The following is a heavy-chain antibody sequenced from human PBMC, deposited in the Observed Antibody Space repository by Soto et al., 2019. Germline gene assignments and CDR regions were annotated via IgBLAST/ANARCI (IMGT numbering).Heavy chain of an antibody. V-gene: IGHV4-31*03. CDR3: ARVSSSPLNFDY. Sequence: PSEILSLTCTVSGGSISSGGYYWSWIRQHPGKGLEWIGYIYYSGSTYYNPSLKSRVTISVDTSKNQFSLKLSSVTAADTAVYYCARVSSSPLNFDYWGQGTLVTVSS. D-gene: IGHD6-13*01. CDR1: GGSISSGGYY. CDR2: IYYSGST. J-gene: IGHJ4*02.